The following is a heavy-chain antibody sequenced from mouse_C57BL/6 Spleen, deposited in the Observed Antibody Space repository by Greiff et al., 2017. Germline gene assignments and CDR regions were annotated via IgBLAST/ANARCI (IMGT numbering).Heavy chain of an antibody. CDR3: ARDGSSGYAMDY. CDR1: GYTFTDYY. V-gene: IGHV1-19*01. D-gene: IGHD1-1*01. Sequence: VQLQQSGPVLVKPGASVKMSCKASGYTFTDYYMNWVKQSHGKSLEWIGVINPYNGGTSYNQKFKGKATLTVDKSSSTAYMELNSLTSEDSAVYYCARDGSSGYAMDYWGQGTSVTVSS. J-gene: IGHJ4*01. CDR2: INPYNGGT.